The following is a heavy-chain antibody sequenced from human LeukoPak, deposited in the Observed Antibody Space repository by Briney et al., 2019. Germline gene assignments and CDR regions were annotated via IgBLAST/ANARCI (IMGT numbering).Heavy chain of an antibody. V-gene: IGHV3-30-3*01. D-gene: IGHD4-17*01. CDR1: GFTFSSYA. CDR2: ISYDGSNK. J-gene: IGHJ4*02. Sequence: GGSLRLSCAASGFTFSSYAMHWVRQAPGKGLEWVAVISYDGSNKYYADSVKGRFTISRDNSKNTLYLQMNSLRAEDTAVYYCATHMTTFDYWGQGTVVTVSS. CDR3: ATHMTTFDY.